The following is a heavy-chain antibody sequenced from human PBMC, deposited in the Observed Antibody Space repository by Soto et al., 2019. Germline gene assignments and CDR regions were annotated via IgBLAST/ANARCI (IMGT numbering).Heavy chain of an antibody. Sequence: GGSLRLSCAASGFTFSSYAMSWVRQAPGKGLEWVSAISGSGGSTYYADSVKGRFTISRDNSKNTLYLQMNSLRAEDTAVYCCAKHISHMYSSGPVRYWGQGTLVTVSS. CDR3: AKHISHMYSSGPVRY. CDR1: GFTFSSYA. V-gene: IGHV3-23*01. D-gene: IGHD6-19*01. CDR2: ISGSGGST. J-gene: IGHJ4*02.